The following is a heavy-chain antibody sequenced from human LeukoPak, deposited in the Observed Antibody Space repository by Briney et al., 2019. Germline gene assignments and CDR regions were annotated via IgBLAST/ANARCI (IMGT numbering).Heavy chain of an antibody. CDR1: GFTFSSYE. CDR3: ARQDYDILTGYYRYFDY. J-gene: IGHJ4*02. CDR2: ISSSGSTI. V-gene: IGHV3-48*03. Sequence: GGSLRLSCAASGFTFSSYEMNWVRQAPGKGLEWVSYISSSGSTIYYADSVKGRFTISRGNAKNSLYLQMNSLRAEDTAVYYCARQDYDILTGYYRYFDYWGQGTLVTVSS. D-gene: IGHD3-9*01.